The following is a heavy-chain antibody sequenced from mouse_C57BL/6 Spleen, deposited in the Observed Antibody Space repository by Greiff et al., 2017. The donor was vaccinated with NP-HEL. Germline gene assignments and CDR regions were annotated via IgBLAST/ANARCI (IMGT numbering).Heavy chain of an antibody. V-gene: IGHV1-81*01. J-gene: IGHJ3*01. CDR1: GYTFTSYG. CDR3: ARDYVSPGPWFAY. D-gene: IGHD1-1*01. CDR2: IYPRSGNT. Sequence: QVQLKESGAELARPGASVKLSCKASGYTFTSYGISWVKQRTGQGLEWIGEIYPRSGNTYYNEKFKGKATLTADKSSSTAYMELRSLTSEDSAVDFCARDYVSPGPWFAYWGQGTLVTVSA.